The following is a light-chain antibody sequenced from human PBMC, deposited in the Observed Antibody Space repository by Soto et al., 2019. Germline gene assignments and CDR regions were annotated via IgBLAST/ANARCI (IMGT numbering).Light chain of an antibody. CDR3: QHNYSTPPT. CDR2: GAS. J-gene: IGKJ1*01. Sequence: DIQMTQSPSSLSASVGDRVTLTCRASQTIGTNLNWYQQKPGKAPKVLIYGASTLQSGVPSRFSGSGSGTDFARTISSLQPEDFATYYWQHNYSTPPTFGQGTKVEIK. V-gene: IGKV1-39*01. CDR1: QTIGTN.